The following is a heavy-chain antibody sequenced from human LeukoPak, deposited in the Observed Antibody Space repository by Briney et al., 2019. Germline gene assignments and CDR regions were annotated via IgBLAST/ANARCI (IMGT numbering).Heavy chain of an antibody. J-gene: IGHJ6*02. CDR3: AKDPYCSGGSCYWGYYYYGMDV. V-gene: IGHV3-43*02. D-gene: IGHD2-15*01. Sequence: GGSLRLSCAASGFTFDDYAMHWVRQAPGKGLEWVSLISGDGGSTYYADSVKGRFAISRDNSKNSLYLQMNSLRTEDTALYYCAKDPYCSGGSCYWGYYYYGMDVWGQGTTVTVSS. CDR1: GFTFDDYA. CDR2: ISGDGGST.